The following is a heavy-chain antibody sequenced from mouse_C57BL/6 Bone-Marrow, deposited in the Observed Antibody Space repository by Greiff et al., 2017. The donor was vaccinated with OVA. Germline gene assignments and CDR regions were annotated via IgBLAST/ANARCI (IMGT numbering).Heavy chain of an antibody. Sequence: VQLQQSGAELVRPGTSVKVSCKASGYAFTNYLIEWVKQRPGQGLEWIGVINPGSGGTNYNEKFKGKATLTAYKSSSTAYMQLSSLTSEDSAVYFCERDGIRYFDYWGQGTTLTVSS. CDR2: INPGSGGT. V-gene: IGHV1-54*01. J-gene: IGHJ2*01. CDR3: ERDGIRYFDY. CDR1: GYAFTNYL.